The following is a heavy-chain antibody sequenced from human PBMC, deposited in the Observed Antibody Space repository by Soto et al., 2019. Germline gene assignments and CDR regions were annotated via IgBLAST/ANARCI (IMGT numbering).Heavy chain of an antibody. D-gene: IGHD6-6*01. V-gene: IGHV1-69*01. CDR2: IIPIFGTA. J-gene: IGHJ6*02. CDR1: GGTFSSYA. Sequence: QVQLVQSGAEVKKPGSSVKVSCKASGGTFSSYAISWVRQAPGQGLEWMGGIIPIFGTANYAQKFQGRVTITADESTSTAYMELSSLRSEDTAVYYCARGGYSSSSHLYYYGMDVWGQGTTVTVSS. CDR3: ARGGYSSSSHLYYYGMDV.